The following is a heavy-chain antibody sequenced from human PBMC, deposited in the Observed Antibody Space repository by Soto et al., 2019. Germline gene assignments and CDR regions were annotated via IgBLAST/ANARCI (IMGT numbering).Heavy chain of an antibody. J-gene: IGHJ5*02. CDR1: GASVTSASYY. CDR2: VYYSGST. Sequence: QVQLQESGPGLVKPSETLSLLCNVSGASVTSASYYWSWLRQPPGKGLEWIGYVYYSGSTSYNPSFKSRVTMSIDTSTNEFSLKMNSVTAADTVVYYCARVDGDFGQYWFDPWGQGTPVTVSS. D-gene: IGHD2-21*02. CDR3: ARVDGDFGQYWFDP. V-gene: IGHV4-61*01.